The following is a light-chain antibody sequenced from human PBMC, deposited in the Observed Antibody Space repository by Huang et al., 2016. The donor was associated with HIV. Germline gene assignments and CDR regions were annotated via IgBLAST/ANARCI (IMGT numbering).Light chain of an antibody. J-gene: IGKJ2*01. Sequence: DIQMTQSPPSLSASLGDRVTITCRATQSITTYLNWYCPKPGEAPELLIHATSTLHNGVPSRFSGGGSGTDFTLTITNLQPEDVASYYCQQSYNLPYTFGRGTKVDIK. CDR3: QQSYNLPYT. CDR1: QSITTY. V-gene: IGKV1-39*01. CDR2: ATS.